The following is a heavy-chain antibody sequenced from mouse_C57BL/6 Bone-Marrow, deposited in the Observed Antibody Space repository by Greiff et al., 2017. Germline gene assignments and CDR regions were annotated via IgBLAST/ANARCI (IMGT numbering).Heavy chain of an antibody. Sequence: EVLLVESGGGLVQPGGSLKLSCAASGFTFSDYYMYWVRQTPEKRLEWVAYISNVGGSTYYPDTVKGRFTISRDNAYNTLYLQMSRLKSEDSALYYCARHGAGYDETWFAYWGQGTLVTVSS. J-gene: IGHJ3*01. D-gene: IGHD3-2*02. CDR2: ISNVGGST. CDR1: GFTFSDYY. CDR3: ARHGAGYDETWFAY. V-gene: IGHV5-12*01.